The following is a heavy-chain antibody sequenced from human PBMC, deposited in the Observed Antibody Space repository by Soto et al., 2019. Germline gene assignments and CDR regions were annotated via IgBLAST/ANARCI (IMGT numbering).Heavy chain of an antibody. CDR3: AREHPSMVRGASYGMDV. J-gene: IGHJ6*02. Sequence: QVQLVQSGAEVKKPGASVKVSCKASGYTFTSYGISWVRQAPGQGLEWMGWISAYNGNTNYAQKLQGRVTRTTDTSTSTAYMELRSRGSDDTAVYYCAREHPSMVRGASYGMDVWGQGTTVTVSS. D-gene: IGHD3-10*01. CDR2: ISAYNGNT. V-gene: IGHV1-18*01. CDR1: GYTFTSYG.